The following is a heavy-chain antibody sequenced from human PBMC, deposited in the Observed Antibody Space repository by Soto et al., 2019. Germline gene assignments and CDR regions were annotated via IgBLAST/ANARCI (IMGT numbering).Heavy chain of an antibody. V-gene: IGHV1-46*01. CDR2: INPSGGSR. CDR1: GRAFSTTY. CDR3: AGGTLWFGEFAQFDP. Sequence: QVHLVQSGAEVMKPGASVKVSCRAAGRAFSTTYIHWVRQAPGQGLEGMGIINPSGGSRSYSQTFQGRVIMTGDTSRVYMELSSLTFEDTAVDYCAGGTLWFGEFAQFDPWGQGTLVTVSS. D-gene: IGHD3-10*01. J-gene: IGHJ5*02.